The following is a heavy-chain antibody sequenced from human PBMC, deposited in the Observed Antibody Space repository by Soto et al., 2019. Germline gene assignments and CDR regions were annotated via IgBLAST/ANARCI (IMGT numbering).Heavy chain of an antibody. D-gene: IGHD4-4*01. CDR1: GGSISSYY. V-gene: IGHV4-59*08. Sequence: SETLSLTCTVSGGSISSYYWSWIRQPPGKGLEWIGYIYYSGSTNYNPSLKSRVTISVDTSKNQFSLKLSSVTAADTAVDYCASQGDYNTIDYWGQGTLVTVSS. CDR2: IYYSGST. J-gene: IGHJ4*02. CDR3: ASQGDYNTIDY.